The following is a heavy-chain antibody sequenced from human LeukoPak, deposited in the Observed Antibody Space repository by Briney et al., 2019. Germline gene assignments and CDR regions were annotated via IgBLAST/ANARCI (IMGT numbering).Heavy chain of an antibody. CDR2: ISGSDGNT. CDR3: AKEVLSHYYYMDV. V-gene: IGHV3-23*01. J-gene: IGHJ6*03. D-gene: IGHD2/OR15-2a*01. CDR1: EFSFNSYA. Sequence: GGSLRLSCVASEFSFNSYAMSWVRQAPGKGLEWVSGISGSDGNTYYADSVKGRFTISRDNSKNTLYLQMNSLRAEDTAVYYCAKEVLSHYYYMDVWGKGTTVTISS.